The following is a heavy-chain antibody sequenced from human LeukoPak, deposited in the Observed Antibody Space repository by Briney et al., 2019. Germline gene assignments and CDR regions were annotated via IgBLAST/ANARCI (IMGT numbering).Heavy chain of an antibody. CDR3: ARLRGYSGYEYNWFDP. J-gene: IGHJ5*02. D-gene: IGHD5-12*01. Sequence: SETLSLTCAVYGGSFSGYYWSWIRQPPGKGLEWIGEINHGGSTNYNPSLKSRVTISVDTSKNQFSLKLSSVTAADTAVYYCARLRGYSGYEYNWFDPWGQGTLVTVSS. V-gene: IGHV4-34*01. CDR2: INHGGST. CDR1: GGSFSGYY.